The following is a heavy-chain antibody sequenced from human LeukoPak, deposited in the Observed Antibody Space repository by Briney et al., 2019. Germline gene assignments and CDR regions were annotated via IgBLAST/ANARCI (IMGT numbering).Heavy chain of an antibody. D-gene: IGHD3-10*01. CDR3: AKVPMVRGVIIYFDY. V-gene: IGHV3-23*01. CDR2: ISASGGST. Sequence: PGGSLRLTCAASGFTFSSYAMSWVRQAPGKGLEWVSAISASGGSTYYADSVKGRFTISRDNSKNTLYLQMNSLRAEDTAVYYCAKVPMVRGVIIYFDYSGQGTLVTVSS. J-gene: IGHJ4*02. CDR1: GFTFSSYA.